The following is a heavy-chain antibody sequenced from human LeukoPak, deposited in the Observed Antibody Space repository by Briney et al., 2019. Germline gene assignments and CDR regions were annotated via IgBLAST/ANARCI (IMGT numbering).Heavy chain of an antibody. D-gene: IGHD4-17*01. CDR1: GFTFSSYG. CDR3: AKAQLSTVTHYYYYGMDV. Sequence: GRSLRLSCAASGFTFSSYGMHWVRQAPGKGLEWVAVISYDGSNKFYTDSVKGRFTISRDNSKNTLYLQMNSLRAEDTAVYYCAKAQLSTVTHYYYYGMDVWGQGTTVAVSS. CDR2: ISYDGSNK. V-gene: IGHV3-30*18. J-gene: IGHJ6*02.